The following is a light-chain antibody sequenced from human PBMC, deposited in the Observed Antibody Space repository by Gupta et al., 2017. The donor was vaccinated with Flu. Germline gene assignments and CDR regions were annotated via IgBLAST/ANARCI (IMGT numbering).Light chain of an antibody. V-gene: IGKV1-39*01. CDR3: QQSDHSPFT. J-gene: IGKJ4*01. CDR2: AAS. CDR1: QTLNNN. Sequence: DIQMTQSLSSLSASVGVRVTIPFRASQTLNNNVNWYQQKPGKAPKALIYAASRWQSGVPARFSGSGFGTHFTLTISRLQPEDFATYYCQQSDHSPFTFGGGTKVEIK.